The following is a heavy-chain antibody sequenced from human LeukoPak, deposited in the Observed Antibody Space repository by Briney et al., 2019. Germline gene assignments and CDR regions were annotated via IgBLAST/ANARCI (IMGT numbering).Heavy chain of an antibody. CDR2: ISAYNGNT. V-gene: IGHV1-18*01. CDR3: SRDRVVATVGQFGY. D-gene: IGHD2-15*01. CDR1: GYTFTSYG. J-gene: IGHJ4*02. Sequence: GASVKLSCKASGYTFTSYGISWVRQAPGQGLEWMGCISAYNGNTNYAQKLQGRVNMTTDTSTSTAYMELRSLRSDDTAVYYCSRDRVVATVGQFGYWGQGTLVTVSS.